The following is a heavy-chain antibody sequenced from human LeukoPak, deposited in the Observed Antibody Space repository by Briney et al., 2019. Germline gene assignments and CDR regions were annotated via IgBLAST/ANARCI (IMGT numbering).Heavy chain of an antibody. D-gene: IGHD7-27*01. J-gene: IGHJ4*02. Sequence: PSETLSLTCTVSGASISSPSYFWGWVRQPPGKGLEWIGSMFYSGTPYYNPSLESRLTISDDTSNNQFSLRLSSVTAADTAVYYCAREAKLSYRGNGEFDYWGQGTLVTVSS. CDR2: MFYSGTP. CDR3: AREAKLSYRGNGEFDY. CDR1: GASISSPSYF. V-gene: IGHV4-39*07.